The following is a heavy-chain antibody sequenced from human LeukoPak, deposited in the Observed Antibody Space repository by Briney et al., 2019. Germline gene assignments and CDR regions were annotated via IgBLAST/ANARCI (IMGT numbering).Heavy chain of an antibody. CDR1: GFTFSSYA. Sequence: GGSLRLSCAASGFTFSSYAMSWVRQAPGKGLEWVSDISGSGGSTYYADSVKGRFTISRDNSKNTLYLQMNSLRAEDTAVYYCGAYDYIWGSYRYRLSDYWGQGTLVTVSS. CDR3: GAYDYIWGSYRYRLSDY. V-gene: IGHV3-23*01. CDR2: ISGSGGST. D-gene: IGHD3-16*02. J-gene: IGHJ4*02.